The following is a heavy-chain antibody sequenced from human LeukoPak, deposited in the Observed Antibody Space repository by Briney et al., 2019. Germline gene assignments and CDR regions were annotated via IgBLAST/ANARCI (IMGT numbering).Heavy chain of an antibody. J-gene: IGHJ5*02. D-gene: IGHD2-2*02. CDR1: GGSISSSSYY. V-gene: IGHV4-39*01. Sequence: SETLSLTCTVSGGSISSSSYYWGWIRQPPGKGLEWIGSIYYSGSTYYNPSLKSRVTISVDTSKNQFSLKLSSVTAADTAVYYCARHTIVVAPAAIGARWFDPWGQGTLVTVSS. CDR2: IYYSGST. CDR3: ARHTIVVAPAAIGARWFDP.